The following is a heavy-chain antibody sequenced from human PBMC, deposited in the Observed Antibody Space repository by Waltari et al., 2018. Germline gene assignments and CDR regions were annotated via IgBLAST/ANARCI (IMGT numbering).Heavy chain of an antibody. D-gene: IGHD3-10*01. CDR1: GGSFSGYY. V-gene: IGHV4-34*01. CDR3: ARGPLRYYYGSGSYYILDY. J-gene: IGHJ4*02. Sequence: QVQLQQWGAGLLKPSETLSLTCAVYGGSFSGYYWRWIRQPPGKGLEWIGEINHSGTSNYNPSLKSRVTISVDTPKNQFSLKLSSVTAADTAVYYCARGPLRYYYGSGSYYILDYWGQGTLVTVPS. CDR2: INHSGTS.